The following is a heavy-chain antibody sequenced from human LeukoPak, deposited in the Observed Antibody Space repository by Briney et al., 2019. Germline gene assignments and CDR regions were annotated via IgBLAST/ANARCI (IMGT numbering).Heavy chain of an antibody. V-gene: IGHV1-69*13. CDR3: ARVGCSSTSCYPNFDY. D-gene: IGHD2-2*01. CDR2: IITIFGTA. Sequence: GASVKVSCKASGGTFSSYAISWVRQAPGQGLEWMGGIITIFGTANYAQKFQGRVTITADESTSTAYMELSSLRSEDTAVYYCARVGCSSTSCYPNFDYWGQGTLVTVSS. J-gene: IGHJ4*02. CDR1: GGTFSSYA.